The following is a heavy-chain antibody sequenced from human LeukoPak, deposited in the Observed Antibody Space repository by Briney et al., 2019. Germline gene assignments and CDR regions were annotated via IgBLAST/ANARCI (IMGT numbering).Heavy chain of an antibody. CDR1: GFTLSSYA. D-gene: IGHD3-10*01. CDR3: ARDHGRYYGSGSYYGWFAP. Sequence: GGSLRLSCAASGFTLSSYAMHWVRQAPGKGLEWVAVISYDGSNKYYADSVKGRFTISRDNSKNTLYLQMNSLRAEDTAVYYCARDHGRYYGSGSYYGWFAPWGQGTLVTVSS. CDR2: ISYDGSNK. V-gene: IGHV3-30*04. J-gene: IGHJ5*02.